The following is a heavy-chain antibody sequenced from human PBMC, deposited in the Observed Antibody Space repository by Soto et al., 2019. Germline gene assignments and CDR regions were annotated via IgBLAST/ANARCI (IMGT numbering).Heavy chain of an antibody. D-gene: IGHD2-15*01. CDR1: GGSFSGYY. Sequence: SETLSLTCAVYGGSFSGYYWSWIRQPPGKGLEWIGEINHSGSTNYNPSLKSRVTISVDTSKNQFSLRLSSVTAADTAVYYCARENCSGGSCYSVRVPRSKYYFDYWGQGTLVTVSS. V-gene: IGHV4-34*01. CDR3: ARENCSGGSCYSVRVPRSKYYFDY. J-gene: IGHJ4*02. CDR2: INHSGST.